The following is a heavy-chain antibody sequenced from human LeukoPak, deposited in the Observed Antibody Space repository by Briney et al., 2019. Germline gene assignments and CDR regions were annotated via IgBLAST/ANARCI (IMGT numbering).Heavy chain of an antibody. D-gene: IGHD1-26*01. CDR1: GFTVDDYG. CDR3: AKASEWELLGDAFAI. CDR2: ISWNSGRL. Sequence: GGSLRLSWAASGFTVDDYGIGWGRQARGKGLGWVSGISWNSGRLGYAAYVKGRFTISRANSTHTLYLHMNRLRAEETAVYYCAKASEWELLGDAFAIWGQGTMVTVSS. V-gene: IGHV3-20*04. J-gene: IGHJ3*02.